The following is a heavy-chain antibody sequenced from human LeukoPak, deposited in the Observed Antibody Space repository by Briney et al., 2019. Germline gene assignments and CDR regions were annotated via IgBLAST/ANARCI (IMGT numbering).Heavy chain of an antibody. V-gene: IGHV3-21*01. J-gene: IGHJ6*03. D-gene: IGHD3-3*01. CDR2: IISSGSYI. Sequence: PGGSLRLSCAASGVTFSDSAMTWVRHVPVKGLEWVSSIISSGSYIYYADSVKGRFTIPRDNAKSSLYLEMNSLSADDTAVYHCARGAGTIFGEYYYYMDVWGKGTAVTVSS. CDR1: GVTFSDSA. CDR3: ARGAGTIFGEYYYYMDV.